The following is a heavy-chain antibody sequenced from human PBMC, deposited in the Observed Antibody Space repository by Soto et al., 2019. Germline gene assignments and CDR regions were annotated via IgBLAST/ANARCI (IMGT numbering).Heavy chain of an antibody. CDR2: LSGGGGGT. D-gene: IGHD7-27*01. CDR3: ARPVGTIWGRINVDF. J-gene: IGHJ4*02. V-gene: IGHV3-23*01. CDR1: GFTFSIFA. Sequence: PGGSLRLSCVASGFTFSIFAMTWVRQAPGKGLEWVSGLSGGGGGTYYADSVKSRFTISRDNSKNTLYLQLNSLGAEDTALDYCARPVGTIWGRINVDFWGQGTLVTVSS.